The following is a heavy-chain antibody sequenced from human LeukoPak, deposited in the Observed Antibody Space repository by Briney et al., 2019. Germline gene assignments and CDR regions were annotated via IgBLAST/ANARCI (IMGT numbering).Heavy chain of an antibody. CDR2: ISYDGSNK. Sequence: GGSLRLSCAASGFTFSSYGMHWVRQAPGKGLEWVAVISYDGSNKYYADSVKGRFTISRDNSKNTLYLQMNSLRAEDAAVYYCARGSYYVHFDYWGQGTLVTVSS. CDR3: ARGSYYVHFDY. CDR1: GFTFSSYG. V-gene: IGHV3-30*03. D-gene: IGHD1-26*01. J-gene: IGHJ4*02.